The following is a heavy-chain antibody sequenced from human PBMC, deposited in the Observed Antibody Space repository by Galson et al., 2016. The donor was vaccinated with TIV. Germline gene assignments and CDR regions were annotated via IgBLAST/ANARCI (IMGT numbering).Heavy chain of an antibody. J-gene: IGHJ5*02. CDR1: GFTFSSYA. V-gene: IGHV3-23*01. CDR3: VTGGGYFASGTYSWFDP. Sequence: SLRLSCAASGFTFSSYAMIWVRQAPGKGLEWVSSISGRGERAFYADSVKGRFTISRDNSKNTLYLQMNSLRAEDTAVYHCVTGGGYFASGTYSWFDPWGQGTLVTVSS. D-gene: IGHD3-10*01. CDR2: ISGRGERA.